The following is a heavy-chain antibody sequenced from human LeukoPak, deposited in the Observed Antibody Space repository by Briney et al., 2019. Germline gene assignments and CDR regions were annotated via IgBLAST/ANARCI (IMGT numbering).Heavy chain of an antibody. J-gene: IGHJ4*02. Sequence: AASVKVSCKTSGYTFTNDGITWVRQAPGQGLEWMGIIHPSGGNTNHAQKFQGRVAMTRDTSTSTVYMELSSLRSEDTAIYYCARDCSSTRCQGPVFDNWGQGTLVTVSS. CDR3: ARDCSSTRCQGPVFDN. CDR2: IHPSGGNT. V-gene: IGHV1-46*01. CDR1: GYTFTNDG. D-gene: IGHD2-2*01.